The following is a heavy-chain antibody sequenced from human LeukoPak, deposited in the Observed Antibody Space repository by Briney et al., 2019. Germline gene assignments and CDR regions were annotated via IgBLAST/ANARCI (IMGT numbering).Heavy chain of an antibody. Sequence: SGPTLVKPSETLSLTCTVSGGSISSYYWSWIRQPPGKGLEWIGYIYYSGSTDYNPSLKSRVTISVDTSKNQFSLKLSSVTAADTAVYYCARGHIVVVTAYYYYYMDVWGKGTTVTISS. CDR1: GGSISSYY. D-gene: IGHD2-21*02. V-gene: IGHV4-59*01. J-gene: IGHJ6*03. CDR3: ARGHIVVVTAYYYYYMDV. CDR2: IYYSGST.